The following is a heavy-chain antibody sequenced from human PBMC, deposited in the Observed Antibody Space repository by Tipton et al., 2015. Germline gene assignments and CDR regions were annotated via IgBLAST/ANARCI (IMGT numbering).Heavy chain of an antibody. V-gene: IGHV4-61*01. D-gene: IGHD6-13*01. J-gene: IGHJ4*02. CDR3: ARVKTPYSSRWDQIYFDY. Sequence: TLSLTCTVSGGSVSSGSYYWSWIRQPPGKGLEWIGYIYHSGITNYNPSLKNRVTISVDTSKNQFSLKLSSVTAADTAVYYCARVKTPYSSRWDQIYFDYWGQGTLVTVSS. CDR2: IYHSGIT. CDR1: GGSVSSGSYY.